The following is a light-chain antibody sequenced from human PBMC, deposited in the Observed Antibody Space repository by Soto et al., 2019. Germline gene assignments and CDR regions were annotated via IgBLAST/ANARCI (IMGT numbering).Light chain of an antibody. CDR2: DVS. J-gene: IGLJ2*01. Sequence: QSALTQPASVSGSPGQSITISCTGSSSDFGAYDYVSWYQQHPGKAPKLMIYDVSYRPSGVSNRFSGSKSGNTASLSISGLQPEDEADYYCTSYATDSSDVVFGGGTKLTVL. V-gene: IGLV2-14*03. CDR1: SSDFGAYDY. CDR3: TSYATDSSDVV.